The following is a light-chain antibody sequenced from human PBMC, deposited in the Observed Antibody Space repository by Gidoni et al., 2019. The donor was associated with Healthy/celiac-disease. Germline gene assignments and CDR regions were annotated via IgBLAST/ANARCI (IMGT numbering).Light chain of an antibody. J-gene: IGLJ1*01. CDR1: SPNIGSNY. CDR3: AAWDDSLSAFV. V-gene: IGLV1-47*02. Sequence: QPVLTQPPSASGTPGQRVTISCSGSSPNIGSNYVYWYQQLPGTAPKLLIYSNNQRPSGVPDRFSGSKSGTSASLAISGLRSEDEADYYCAAWDDSLSAFVFGTGTKVTVL. CDR2: SNN.